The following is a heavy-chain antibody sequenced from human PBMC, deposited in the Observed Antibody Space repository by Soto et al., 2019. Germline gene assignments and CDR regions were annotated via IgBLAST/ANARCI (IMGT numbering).Heavy chain of an antibody. CDR1: GGSFSGYY. CDR3: ARGSITYYYGSGSRNAFDI. V-gene: IGHV4-34*01. Sequence: SETLSLTCAVYGGSFSGYYWSWIRQPPGKGLEWIGEINHSGSTNYNPSLKSRVTISVDTSKNQFSLKLSSVTASDTAVYYCARGSITYYYGSGSRNAFDIWGQGTMVTV. CDR2: INHSGST. J-gene: IGHJ3*02. D-gene: IGHD3-10*01.